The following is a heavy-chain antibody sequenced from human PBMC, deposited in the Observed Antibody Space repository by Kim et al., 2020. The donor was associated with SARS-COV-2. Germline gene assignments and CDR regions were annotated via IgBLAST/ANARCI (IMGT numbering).Heavy chain of an antibody. D-gene: IGHD3-22*01. Sequence: GGSLRLSCAASGFTFSGSAMHWVRQASGKGLEWVGRIRSKANSYATAYAASVKGRFTISRDDSKNTAYLQMNSLKTEDTAVYYCTRGIAGDDSSGYDFDYWGQGTLVTVSS. CDR2: IRSKANSYAT. CDR1: GFTFSGSA. V-gene: IGHV3-73*01. CDR3: TRGIAGDDSSGYDFDY. J-gene: IGHJ4*02.